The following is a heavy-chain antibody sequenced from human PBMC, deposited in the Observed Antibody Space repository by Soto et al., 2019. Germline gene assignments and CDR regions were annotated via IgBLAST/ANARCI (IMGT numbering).Heavy chain of an antibody. CDR3: ARDRLMVRGVIVGRVYYYYGMDV. D-gene: IGHD3-10*01. CDR2: IWYDGSNK. J-gene: IGHJ6*02. CDR1: GFTFSSYG. Sequence: GGSLRLSCAASGFTFSSYGMHWVRQAPGKGLEWVAVIWYDGSNKYYADSVKGRFTISRDNSKNTLYLQMNSLRAEDTAVYYCARDRLMVRGVIVGRVYYYYGMDVWGQGTTVTVSS. V-gene: IGHV3-33*01.